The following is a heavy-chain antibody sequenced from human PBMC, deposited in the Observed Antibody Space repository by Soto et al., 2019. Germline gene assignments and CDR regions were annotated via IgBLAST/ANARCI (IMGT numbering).Heavy chain of an antibody. CDR1: GFTLGACA. V-gene: IGHV3-23*01. J-gene: IGHJ2*01. CDR2: LSGGGGST. CDR3: ATTPRATTVVTRYWYFDL. D-gene: IGHD4-17*01. Sequence: GGSLRLSCAASGFTLGACAMAWVRQRPVTSTEWVSSLSGGGGSTYYNNSVRGRFTISRENSNSTLFLESTNLRAEDTALYFRATTPRATTVVTRYWYFDLGGRGTLVTVSS.